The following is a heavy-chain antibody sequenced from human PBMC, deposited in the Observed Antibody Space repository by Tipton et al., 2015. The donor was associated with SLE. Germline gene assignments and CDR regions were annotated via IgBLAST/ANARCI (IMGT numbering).Heavy chain of an antibody. CDR1: GASISNGGYY. V-gene: IGHV4-31*03. Sequence: TLSLTCTVSGASISNGGYYWSWIRQVPGKGLEWIGYIYYSGTTYYKPSLKSRVRISGGTSKNQFYLKLTSVTAADTAVYYCARDRGVGATTDAFGVWGQGTMVTVSS. CDR3: ARDRGVGATTDAFGV. D-gene: IGHD1-26*01. J-gene: IGHJ3*01. CDR2: IYYSGTT.